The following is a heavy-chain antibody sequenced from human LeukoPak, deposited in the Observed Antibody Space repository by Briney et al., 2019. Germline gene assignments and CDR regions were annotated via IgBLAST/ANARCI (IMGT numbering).Heavy chain of an antibody. CDR3: ARDSYDSSLGAFDI. V-gene: IGHV3-21*04. J-gene: IGHJ3*02. D-gene: IGHD3-22*01. CDR1: GFTLSSYS. Sequence: PGGSLRFSCAASGFTLSSYSMNWVRQAPGKGLEWVSSISSSSSYIYYADSVKGRFTISRDNSKNTLYLQMNSLRAEDTAVYYCARDSYDSSLGAFDIWGQGTMVTVSS. CDR2: ISSSSSYI.